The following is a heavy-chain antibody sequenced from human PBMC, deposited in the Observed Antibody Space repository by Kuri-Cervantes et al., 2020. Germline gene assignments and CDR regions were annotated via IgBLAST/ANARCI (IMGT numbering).Heavy chain of an antibody. D-gene: IGHD5-18*01. J-gene: IGHJ4*02. Sequence: ASVKVSCKASGYTFTSYYIHWVRQAPGQGLEWMGVINPSGGSPNYAQKFQGRVTMTRDTSTSTVYMELSSLRSEDTAVYYCARGPLGYSYVDYWGQGTLVTVSS. V-gene: IGHV1-46*01. CDR3: ARGPLGYSYVDY. CDR2: INPSGGSP. CDR1: GYTFTSYY.